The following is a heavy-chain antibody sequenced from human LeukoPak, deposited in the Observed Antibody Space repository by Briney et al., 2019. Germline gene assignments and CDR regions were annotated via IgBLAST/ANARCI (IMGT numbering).Heavy chain of an antibody. CDR1: GVSISSYY. D-gene: IGHD5-12*01. CDR2: IYYSGST. CDR3: ARGGYFDY. V-gene: IGHV4-59*01. Sequence: PSETLSFTCTVSGVSISSYYWIWIRQPPGKGLEWIGYIYYSGSTNYNPSLKSRVTISVDTSKNQFSLKLSSVTAADTAVYYCARGGYFDYWGEGTLVTVSS. J-gene: IGHJ4*02.